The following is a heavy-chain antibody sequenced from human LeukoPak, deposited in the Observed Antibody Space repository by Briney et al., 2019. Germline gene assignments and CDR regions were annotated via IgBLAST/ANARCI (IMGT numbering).Heavy chain of an antibody. D-gene: IGHD3-22*01. CDR2: FDPEDGET. V-gene: IGHV1-24*01. J-gene: IGHJ5*02. Sequence: GASVKVPCKVSGYTLTELSMHCVRQAPGKGLEWMGGFDPEDGETIYAQKFQGRVTMTEDTSTDTAYMELSSLRSEDTAVNYCATEDDSGRFDPWGQGTLVTVSS. CDR3: ATEDDSGRFDP. CDR1: GYTLTELS.